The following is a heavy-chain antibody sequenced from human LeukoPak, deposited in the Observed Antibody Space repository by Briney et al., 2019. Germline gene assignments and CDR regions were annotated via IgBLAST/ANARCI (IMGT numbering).Heavy chain of an antibody. D-gene: IGHD6-13*01. CDR2: IDPSDSYT. J-gene: IGHJ4*02. CDR3: ARHHSSIWAPFDY. V-gene: IGHV5-10-1*01. CDR1: GYSFTSYW. Sequence: GESLRISCKGSGYSFTSYWISWVRQMPGKGLEWMGKIDPSDSYTNYSPSFQGHVTTSADRSISTAYLQWSSLKASDTAMYYCARHHSSIWAPFDYWGQGTLVTVSS.